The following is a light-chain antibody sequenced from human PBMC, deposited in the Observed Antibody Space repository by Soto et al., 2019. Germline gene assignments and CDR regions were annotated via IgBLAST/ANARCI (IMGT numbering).Light chain of an antibody. J-gene: IGKJ2*01. V-gene: IGKV3-11*01. Sequence: EIVLTQSPATLSLSPGERATLSCRASQSVSSYLAWYQQKPGQAPRLLIYDASNSSTGSPARFSGGGSVTDFTLTISSLVPEDFAVYYCQQRFNWPRFTFGQGTKLEIK. CDR2: DAS. CDR1: QSVSSY. CDR3: QQRFNWPRFT.